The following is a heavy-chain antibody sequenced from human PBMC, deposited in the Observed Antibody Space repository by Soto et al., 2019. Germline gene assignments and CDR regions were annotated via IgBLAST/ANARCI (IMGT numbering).Heavy chain of an antibody. CDR2: MNPNSGNT. D-gene: IGHD2-2*01. CDR1: GYTFTSYD. V-gene: IGHV1-8*01. CDR3: ARAASIVLVPAAMGYYYYGMDV. J-gene: IGHJ6*02. Sequence: QVQLVQSGAEVKKPGASVKVSCKASGYTFTSYDINWVRQATGQGLEWMGWMNPNSGNTGYAQKFQGRVTMTRNTSISTAYMELSSLRSEDTAVYYCARAASIVLVPAAMGYYYYGMDVWGQGTTVTVSS.